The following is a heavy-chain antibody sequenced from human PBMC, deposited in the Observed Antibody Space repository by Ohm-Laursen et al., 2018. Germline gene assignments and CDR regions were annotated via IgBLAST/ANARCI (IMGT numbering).Heavy chain of an antibody. CDR2: IDRGGNG. V-gene: IGHV3-NL1*01. CDR3: ASYYGGYDP. Sequence: SLRLSCAASTLTFSNCGMHWVRQAPGKGLEWVSEIDRGGNGYYAESVKGRFTISRDNSKNTLYLQMNNLRAEDSAVYYCASYYGGYDPWGQGTLVTVSS. CDR1: TLTFSNCG. D-gene: IGHD4-23*01. J-gene: IGHJ5*02.